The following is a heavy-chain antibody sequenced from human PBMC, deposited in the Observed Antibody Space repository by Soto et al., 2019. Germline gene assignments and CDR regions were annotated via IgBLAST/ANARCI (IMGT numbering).Heavy chain of an antibody. CDR2: ISGSGGST. J-gene: IGHJ4*02. CDR3: AKRNQQLAFDY. V-gene: IGHV3-23*01. Sequence: EVQLLESGGGLVQPGGSLRLSCASSGFTFSSYAMSWVRQAPGKGLEWVSVISGSGGSTYYADSVKCRFTISRDSSKNTLYLQMNSLRAEDTAVYYCAKRNQQLAFDYWGQGTLVTVSS. CDR1: GFTFSSYA. D-gene: IGHD6-13*01.